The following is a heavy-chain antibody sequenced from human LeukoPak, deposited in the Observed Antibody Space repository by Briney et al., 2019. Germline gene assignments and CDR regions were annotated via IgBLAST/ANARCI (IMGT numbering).Heavy chain of an antibody. CDR2: ISSDGSST. CDR3: ARSLGWYDY. J-gene: IGHJ4*02. D-gene: IGHD6-19*01. V-gene: IGHV3-74*01. Sequence: WGSLRLSCVASGFTISDYWMHWVRQGPGKGLVWVSRISSDGSSTSYADSMKGRFTISRDNAKNTLYLQMSSLRAEDTAVYYCARSLGWYDYWGQGTLVTFSS. CDR1: GFTISDYW.